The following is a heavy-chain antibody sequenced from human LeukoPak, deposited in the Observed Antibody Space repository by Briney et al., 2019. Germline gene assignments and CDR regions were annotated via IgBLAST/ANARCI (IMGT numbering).Heavy chain of an antibody. CDR2: IDRDGSRI. Sequence: GGSLRLSCAVSGFTFSSYWMHWVRQAPGKGLVWVSRIDRDGSRINYADSVKGRFTISRDNGKNTLFLQMNSLRAEDTAVYYCARDTDTVTTILDYWGQGTLVTVSS. CDR1: GFTFSSYW. D-gene: IGHD4-17*01. CDR3: ARDTDTVTTILDY. J-gene: IGHJ4*02. V-gene: IGHV3-74*01.